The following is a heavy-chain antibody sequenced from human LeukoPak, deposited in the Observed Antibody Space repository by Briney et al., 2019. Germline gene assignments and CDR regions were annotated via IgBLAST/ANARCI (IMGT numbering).Heavy chain of an antibody. Sequence: SETLSLICTVSGGSIRSNGYLWSWIRQPPGKGLEWIATVSYSGTTYYNPSLKSRVTMSVDTSTNHFSLKLSSVTAADTAVYYCARYSFPVGRHFDYWGQGTLVTVSS. CDR1: GGSIRSNGYL. V-gene: IGHV4-39*02. CDR3: ARYSFPVGRHFDY. CDR2: VSYSGTT. J-gene: IGHJ4*02. D-gene: IGHD1-26*01.